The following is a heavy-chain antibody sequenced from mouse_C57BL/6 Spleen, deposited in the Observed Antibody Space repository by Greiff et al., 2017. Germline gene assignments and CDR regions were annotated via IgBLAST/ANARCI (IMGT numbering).Heavy chain of an antibody. CDR3: ASNYYGSSYQVRAY. Sequence: LEEPGAELARPGASVKMSCKASGYTFTSYTMHWVKQRPGQGLEWIGYINPSSGYTKYNQKFKDKATLTADKSSSTAYMQLSSLTSEDSAVYYCASNYYGSSYQVRAYWGQGTLVTVSA. CDR2: INPSSGYT. CDR1: GYTFTSYT. D-gene: IGHD1-1*01. J-gene: IGHJ3*01. V-gene: IGHV1-4*01.